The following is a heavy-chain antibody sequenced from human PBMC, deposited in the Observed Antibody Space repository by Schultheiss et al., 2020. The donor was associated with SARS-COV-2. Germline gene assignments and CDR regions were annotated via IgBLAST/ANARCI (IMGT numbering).Heavy chain of an antibody. CDR1: GYSFTSYW. J-gene: IGHJ4*02. D-gene: IGHD2-8*01. V-gene: IGHV5-10-1*01. CDR2: IDPSDSYT. Sequence: GESLKISCKGSGYSFTSYWISWVRQMPGKGLEWMGRIDPSDSYTNYSPSFQGHVTISADKSISTAYLQWSSLKASDTAMYYCARQEVYAIPDDYWGQGTLVTVSS. CDR3: ARQEVYAIPDDY.